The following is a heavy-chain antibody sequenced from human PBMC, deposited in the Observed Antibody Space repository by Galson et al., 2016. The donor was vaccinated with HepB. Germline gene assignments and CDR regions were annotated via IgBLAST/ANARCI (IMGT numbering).Heavy chain of an antibody. V-gene: IGHV3-23*01. CDR2: ISASGEYT. J-gene: IGHJ4*02. Sequence: SLRLSCAASGFTFSTYAMNWVRQAPGKGLEWVSPISASGEYTYYADSVKGRFTIPRDNSKNTLYLQMNSLRAEDTAVYYCAKEDGSYLDFWGQGTQVTVSS. CDR1: GFTFSTYA. D-gene: IGHD1-26*01. CDR3: AKEDGSYLDF.